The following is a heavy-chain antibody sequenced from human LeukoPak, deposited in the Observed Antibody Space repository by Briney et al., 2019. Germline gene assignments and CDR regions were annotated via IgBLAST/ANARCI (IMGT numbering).Heavy chain of an antibody. CDR2: FYHSGGT. CDR1: GYSICSGYY. J-gene: IGHJ6*02. D-gene: IGHD3-10*01. Sequence: SETLSLTCTVSGYSICSGYYWGGIRQPPGKGLEWIGSFYHSGGTYYNPSLKSRVTISVDTSKNQFSLKLTSVTAADTAVYYCARLRIGVTYYYYAMDVWGQGTTVTVSS. V-gene: IGHV4-38-2*02. CDR3: ARLRIGVTYYYYAMDV.